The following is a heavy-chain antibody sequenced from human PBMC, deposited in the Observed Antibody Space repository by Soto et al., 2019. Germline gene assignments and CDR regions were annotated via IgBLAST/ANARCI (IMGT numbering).Heavy chain of an antibody. D-gene: IGHD2-15*01. Sequence: QVQLVQSGAEVKKPGASVKVSCKASGYTFTIYYMHWVRQAPGQGLDLMGITDPSGGGTSYAQNFHGRLDMTRDTSSSIVSMELSSMRSEDMAVYYGARDRVDCSGANCWRSVDDTWGHGTLVTVSS. CDR3: ARDRVDCSGANCWRSVDDT. V-gene: IGHV1-46*01. J-gene: IGHJ5*01. CDR1: GYTFTIYY. CDR2: TDPSGGGT.